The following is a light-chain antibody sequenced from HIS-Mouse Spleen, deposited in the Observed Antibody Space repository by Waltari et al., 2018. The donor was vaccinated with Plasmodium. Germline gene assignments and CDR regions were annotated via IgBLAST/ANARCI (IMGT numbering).Light chain of an antibody. V-gene: IGLV1-51*01. Sequence: QSVLTQPPSVSAAPGQKVTISCSGSSSNIGNNYVSWYQQLPGTAPKPLIYDNNKRPSGIPDRFSGSKSGTSATLCITGLQTGDEADYYCGTWDSSLSAGVVFGGGTKLTVL. J-gene: IGLJ2*01. CDR2: DNN. CDR1: SSNIGNNY. CDR3: GTWDSSLSAGVV.